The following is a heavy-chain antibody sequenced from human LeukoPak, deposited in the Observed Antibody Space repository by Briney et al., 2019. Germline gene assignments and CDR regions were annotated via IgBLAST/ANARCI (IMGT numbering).Heavy chain of an antibody. CDR3: ARDNSIGLLDY. V-gene: IGHV3-9*01. Sequence: PGRSLRLSCVASGFTFDDYAMRWVRQAPGKGLEWVSGISWNSGAIGYADSVKGRFTISRDNAKNSLHLQMNSLRTEDTALYYCARDNSIGLLDYWGQGTLVTVSS. D-gene: IGHD4-4*01. J-gene: IGHJ4*02. CDR1: GFTFDDYA. CDR2: ISWNSGAI.